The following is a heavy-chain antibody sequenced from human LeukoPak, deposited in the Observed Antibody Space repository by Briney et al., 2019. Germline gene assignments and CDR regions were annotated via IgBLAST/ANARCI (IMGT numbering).Heavy chain of an antibody. D-gene: IGHD2-21*02. Sequence: GGSLRLSCAASGFTFSSYAMHWVRQAPGKGLEYVSAISSNGGSTYYANSVKGRFTISRDNSKNTLHLQMGSLRAEDMAVYYCARRGFVVVTAIPRYYYYYYMDVWGKGTAVTVSS. CDR1: GFTFSSYA. V-gene: IGHV3-64*01. J-gene: IGHJ6*03. CDR3: ARRGFVVVTAIPRYYYYYYMDV. CDR2: ISSNGGST.